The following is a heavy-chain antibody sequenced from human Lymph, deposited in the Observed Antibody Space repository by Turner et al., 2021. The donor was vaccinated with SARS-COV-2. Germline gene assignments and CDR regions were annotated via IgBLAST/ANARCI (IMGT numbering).Heavy chain of an antibody. Sequence: EVQLVESVGGLIQPGGSLRFSCAASGFTVSSNYMTWVRQAPGKGLEWISLIYSGGSTYYADYVKGRFTISRDKSKNTLYLKMNSLRADDTAVYYCARVRPYGDYFDYWGQGTLVTVSS. V-gene: IGHV3-53*01. J-gene: IGHJ4*02. CDR1: GFTVSSNY. CDR2: IYSGGST. D-gene: IGHD4-17*01. CDR3: ARVRPYGDYFDY.